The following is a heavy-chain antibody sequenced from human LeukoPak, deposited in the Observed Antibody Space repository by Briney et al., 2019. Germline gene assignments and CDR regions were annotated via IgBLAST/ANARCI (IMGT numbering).Heavy chain of an antibody. J-gene: IGHJ5*02. D-gene: IGHD6-6*01. CDR1: GGTFSSYA. CDR3: ARGPEYSSSSMSGWFDP. V-gene: IGHV1-69*13. Sequence: GASVKVSCKASGGTFSSYAISRVRQAPGQGLEWMGGIIPIFGTANYAQKFQGRVTITADESTSTAYMELSSLRSEDTAVYYCARGPEYSSSSMSGWFDPWGQGTLVTVSS. CDR2: IIPIFGTA.